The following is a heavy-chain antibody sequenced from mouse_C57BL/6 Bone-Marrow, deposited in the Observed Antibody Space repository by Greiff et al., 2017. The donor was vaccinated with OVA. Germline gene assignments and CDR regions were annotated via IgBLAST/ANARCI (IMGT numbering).Heavy chain of an antibody. V-gene: IGHV1-63*01. J-gene: IGHJ1*03. CDR2: IYPGGGYT. Sequence: VQLQESGAELVRPGTSVKMSCKASGYTFTNYWIGWAKQRPGHGLEWIGDIYPGGGYTNYNEKFKGKATLTADKSSSTAYMQFISLTSQDSAIYYCARCSTNWAHWYFDVWGTVTTVTVSS. CDR1: GYTFTNYW. D-gene: IGHD4-1*01. CDR3: ARCSTNWAHWYFDV.